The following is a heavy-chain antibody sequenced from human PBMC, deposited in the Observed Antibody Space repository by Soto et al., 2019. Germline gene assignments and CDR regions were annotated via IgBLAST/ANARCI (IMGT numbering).Heavy chain of an antibody. J-gene: IGHJ5*02. CDR2: IYWDDDK. Sequence: QITLKESGPTLVKPTQTLTLTCTISGFSLITSGVGVGWIRQPPGKALEWLALIYWDDDKRYSPSLKSRLTIPKDTSKNQVVLTMTNMDPVDTATYDCAHIVTGCFTWGRGALVTVSS. D-gene: IGHD3-16*01. CDR1: GFSLITSGVG. CDR3: AHIVTGCFT. V-gene: IGHV2-5*02.